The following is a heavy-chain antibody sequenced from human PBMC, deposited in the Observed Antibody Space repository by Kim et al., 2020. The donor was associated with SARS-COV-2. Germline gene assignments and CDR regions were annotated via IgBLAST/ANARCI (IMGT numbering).Heavy chain of an antibody. CDR2: IIPIFGTA. J-gene: IGHJ6*02. CDR1: GGTFSSYA. Sequence: SVKVSCKASGGTFSSYAISWVRQAPGQGLEWMGGIIPIFGTANYAQKFQGRVTITADESTSTAYMELSSLRSEDTAVYYCAGTTVVTSNYYYYYGMDVWGQGTTVTVSS. V-gene: IGHV1-69*13. CDR3: AGTTVVTSNYYYYYGMDV. D-gene: IGHD4-17*01.